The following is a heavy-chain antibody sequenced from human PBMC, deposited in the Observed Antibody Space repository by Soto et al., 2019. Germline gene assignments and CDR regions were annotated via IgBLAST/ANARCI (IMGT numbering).Heavy chain of an antibody. CDR2: IWYDGSNK. D-gene: IGHD1-26*01. V-gene: IGHV3-33*01. Sequence: QVQLVESGGGVVQPGRSLRLSCAASGFTFSSYGMHWVRQAPGKGLEWVAVIWYDGSNKYYADSVKGRFTISRDNSKNPLYMQMNSLRAEGTAVYYCARDIRNTWELLPIYYYYYGMDVWGQGTTVTVSS. CDR3: ARDIRNTWELLPIYYYYYGMDV. CDR1: GFTFSSYG. J-gene: IGHJ6*02.